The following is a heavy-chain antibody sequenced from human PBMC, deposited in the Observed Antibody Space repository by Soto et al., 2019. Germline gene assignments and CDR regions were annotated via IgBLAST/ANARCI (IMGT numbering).Heavy chain of an antibody. Sequence: QVQLVQSGAEVKKPGASVKVSCKASGYTFISYGIGWVRQAPGQGLEWMGWISAYNGNSNYAQKLQGRVTMTTDTSTSTAYMELRSLRSDDTAVYYCARVGRQSYYDGFPIYWGQGTLVTVSS. CDR2: ISAYNGNS. J-gene: IGHJ4*02. CDR3: ARVGRQSYYDGFPIY. V-gene: IGHV1-18*01. CDR1: GYTFISYG. D-gene: IGHD3-22*01.